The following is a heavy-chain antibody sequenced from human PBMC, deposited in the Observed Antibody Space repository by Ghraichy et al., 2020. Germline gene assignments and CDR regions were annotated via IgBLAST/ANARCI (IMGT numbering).Heavy chain of an antibody. V-gene: IGHV4-34*01. CDR3: ARAPIVAGYGMDV. CDR2: INHSGST. J-gene: IGHJ6*02. Sequence: SETLSLTCAVYGGSFSDYYWSWIHQPPGRGLEWIGEINHSGSTNYIPSLKSRVTISVDTSKNQFSLKLSSVTAADTAVYFCARAPIVAGYGMDVWGQGTTVTVSS. CDR1: GGSFSDYY. D-gene: IGHD2-21*01.